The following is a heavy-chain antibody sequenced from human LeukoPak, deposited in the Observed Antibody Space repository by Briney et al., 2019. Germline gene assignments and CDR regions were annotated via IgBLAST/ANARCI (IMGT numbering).Heavy chain of an antibody. CDR2: INPNSGGT. J-gene: IGHJ4*02. CDR1: EYTFTYYY. D-gene: IGHD2-15*01. Sequence: ASVKVSCKASEYTFTYYYMHWVRQAPAQGLEWVGWINPNSGGTNYAQKFQGRVTMTRDTSISTAYMELSRLRSDDTAVYYCARTSQYCSGGSCYSYFDYWGQGTLVTVSS. V-gene: IGHV1-2*02. CDR3: ARTSQYCSGGSCYSYFDY.